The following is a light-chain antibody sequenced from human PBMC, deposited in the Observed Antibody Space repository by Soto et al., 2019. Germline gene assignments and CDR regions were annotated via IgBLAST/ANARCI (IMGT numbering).Light chain of an antibody. CDR3: CSYAGSYSYD. CDR2: DVS. CDR1: SSDVGGYNY. J-gene: IGLJ1*01. V-gene: IGLV2-11*01. Sequence: QSVLTQPRSVSGSPGQSVTISCTGTSSDVGGYNYVSWYQQHPGKAPKLMIYDVSKRPSGVPDRFSGSKSGNTASLTISGLQAEDEADYYCCSYAGSYSYDFGTGTKLTVL.